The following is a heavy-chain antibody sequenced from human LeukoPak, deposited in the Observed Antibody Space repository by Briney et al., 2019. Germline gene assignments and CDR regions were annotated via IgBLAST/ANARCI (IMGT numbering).Heavy chain of an antibody. J-gene: IGHJ4*02. D-gene: IGHD5-24*01. V-gene: IGHV5-51*01. CDR2: IYPGDSDI. CDR1: GYSFTNYW. CDR3: ARRDVYIGGMVDC. Sequence: GESLKISCKGSGYSFTNYWIGWVRQMPGKGLEWMGIIYPGDSDIRYSPSFQGQVAISADKSISTAYLQWSSLKASDTAMYYCARRDVYIGGMVDCWGQGTLVTVSA.